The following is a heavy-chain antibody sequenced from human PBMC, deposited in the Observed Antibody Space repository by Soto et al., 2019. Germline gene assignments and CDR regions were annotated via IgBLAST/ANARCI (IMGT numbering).Heavy chain of an antibody. CDR3: ARERGLEWLLKGNWWFDP. CDR2: IYTSGST. V-gene: IGHV4-4*07. J-gene: IGHJ5*02. CDR1: GGTISSYY. D-gene: IGHD3-3*01. Sequence: SETLSLTCTASGGTISSYYWSWIRQPAGKGLEWIGRIYTSGSTNYNPSLKSRVTMSVDTSKNQFSLKLSSVTAADTAVYYCARERGLEWLLKGNWWFDPWGQGTLVTVSS.